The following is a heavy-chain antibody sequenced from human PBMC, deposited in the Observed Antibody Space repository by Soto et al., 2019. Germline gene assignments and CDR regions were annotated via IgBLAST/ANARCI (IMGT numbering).Heavy chain of an antibody. CDR3: ARGGAAGRGDAIDI. D-gene: IGHD3-10*01. J-gene: IGHJ3*02. V-gene: IGHV3-74*01. CDR2: INGDGTRA. CDR1: GFTFRNQW. Sequence: EVQLEESGGGSVQLGESLRVSCVASGFTFRNQWMHWVRQVPGKGLVWVCRINGDGTRASYADFVKGRFTTSRDNAEKLLFLQVNSVGVDGTGVYRWARGGAAGRGDAIDIWGPGTTVAVSS.